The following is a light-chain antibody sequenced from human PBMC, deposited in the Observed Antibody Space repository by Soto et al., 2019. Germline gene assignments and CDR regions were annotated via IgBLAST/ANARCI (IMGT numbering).Light chain of an antibody. CDR3: QQRSNWPPVIT. Sequence: EIVLTQSPATLSLSPGERATLSCRASQSFSSYLAWYQQKPGQAPRILIYDASMRATGFPARFSGRGAGTDFTLTISSLEPEDFACYYCQQRSNWPPVITFGQGKRLEIK. J-gene: IGKJ5*01. CDR2: DAS. CDR1: QSFSSY. V-gene: IGKV3-11*01.